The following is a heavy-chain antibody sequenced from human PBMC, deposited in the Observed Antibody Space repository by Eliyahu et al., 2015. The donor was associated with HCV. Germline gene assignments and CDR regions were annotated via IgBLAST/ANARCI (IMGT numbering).Heavy chain of an antibody. J-gene: IGHJ4*02. D-gene: IGHD3-10*01. CDR3: GREFCSSGGCPVGV. V-gene: IGHV1-46*04. Sequence: QVQLVQSGAEVKKPGASVKXSCKASGYSFTSYYIHWVRQAPGQGLEWMGVIIPSGGSTTYARKLQGRVTMTRDTSTNTAYVELSTLRSEDTAVYYCGREFCSSGGCPVGVWGQGTLVTVSS. CDR1: GYSFTSYY. CDR2: IIPSGGST.